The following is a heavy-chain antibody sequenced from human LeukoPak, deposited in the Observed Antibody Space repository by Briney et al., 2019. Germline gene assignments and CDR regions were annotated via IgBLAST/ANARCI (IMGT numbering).Heavy chain of an antibody. J-gene: IGHJ3*02. V-gene: IGHV1-46*01. CDR3: VRVRDGYNDAYDI. Sequence: ASVKVSCKASIYTFSSYAMNWVRQAPGQRLEWMGIINPSGGSTNYAQNFQGRVTMTRDTSTSTVYMELSSLRSEDTAVYYCVRVRDGYNDAYDIWGQGTMVTVPS. CDR1: IYTFSSYA. CDR2: INPSGGST. D-gene: IGHD5-24*01.